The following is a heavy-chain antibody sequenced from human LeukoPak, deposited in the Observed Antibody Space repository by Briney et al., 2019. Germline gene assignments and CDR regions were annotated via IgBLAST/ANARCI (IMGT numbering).Heavy chain of an antibody. V-gene: IGHV3-23*01. J-gene: IGHJ6*03. CDR1: GFTFSSYA. CDR2: ISGSESSS. D-gene: IGHD6-6*01. Sequence: GGSLRLSCAVSGFTFSSYAMSWVRQAPGKGLEWVSVISGSESSSYYADSVKGRFTISRDDSNNTLNLQMNSLRAEDTAIYYCAKDLADRPNFYYYYMGVWGKGTTVTVSS. CDR3: AKDLADRPNFYYYYMGV.